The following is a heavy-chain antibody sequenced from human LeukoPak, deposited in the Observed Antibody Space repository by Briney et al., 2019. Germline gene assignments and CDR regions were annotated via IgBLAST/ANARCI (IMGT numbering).Heavy chain of an antibody. V-gene: IGHV3-48*01. J-gene: IGHJ4*02. CDR1: GFTFSSYS. CDR2: ISSSSSTI. Sequence: PGGSLRLSCAASGFTFSSYSMNWVRQAPGKGLEWVSYISSSSSTIYYADSVKGRFTISRDNAKNSLYLQMNSLRAEDTAVYYCARDMTTVTARGTIDYWGQGTLVTVSS. CDR3: ARDMTTVTARGTIDY. D-gene: IGHD4-17*01.